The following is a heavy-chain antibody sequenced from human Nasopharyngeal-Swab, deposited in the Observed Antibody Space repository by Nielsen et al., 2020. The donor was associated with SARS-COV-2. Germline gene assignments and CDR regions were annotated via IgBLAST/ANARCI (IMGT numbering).Heavy chain of an antibody. J-gene: IGHJ4*02. D-gene: IGHD5-18*01. CDR1: GFTFSNYA. CDR2: ISDSGGST. V-gene: IGHV3-23*01. Sequence: GESLKISFAASGFTFSNYAMNWVRQAPGKGLEWVSSISDSGGSTSYSDSVRGRFTISRVNSKNTLYLQMNSLRAEDTAVYYCAKETPQSWLPDYWGQGTLVTVSS. CDR3: AKETPQSWLPDY.